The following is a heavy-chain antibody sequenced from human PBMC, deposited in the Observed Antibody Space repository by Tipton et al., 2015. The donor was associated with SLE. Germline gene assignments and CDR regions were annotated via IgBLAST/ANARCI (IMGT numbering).Heavy chain of an antibody. Sequence: TLSLTCTGSGGSMTSFSWSWIRQTPGKGLEWLGYIYYNGRTNYNPSLRSRATVSIDTAKNQFSLRLSFVTTADTALYYCARGGYCVNGACYRSQGNGAFDIWGQGILVTVSS. J-gene: IGHJ3*02. V-gene: IGHV4-59*01. CDR1: GGSMTSFS. CDR3: ARGGYCVNGACYRSQGNGAFDI. D-gene: IGHD2-8*01. CDR2: IYYNGRT.